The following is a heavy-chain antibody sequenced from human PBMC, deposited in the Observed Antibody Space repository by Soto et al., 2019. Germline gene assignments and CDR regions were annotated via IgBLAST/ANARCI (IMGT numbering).Heavy chain of an antibody. CDR1: GDTYSSYE. D-gene: IGHD6-19*01. CDR2: IVPVYGTA. V-gene: IGHV1-69*12. Sequence: QVQLVQSEAEVKKPGSSVKVSCKASGDTYSSYEINWVRQAPGLGLEWMGGIVPVYGTANYAPKFQGRVSLVADVXXXXXXXXXXXXXXXXXXXXXXXXXXXXHSSGWHYWGQGTLVTV. J-gene: IGHJ4*02. CDR3: XXXXXXHSSGWHY.